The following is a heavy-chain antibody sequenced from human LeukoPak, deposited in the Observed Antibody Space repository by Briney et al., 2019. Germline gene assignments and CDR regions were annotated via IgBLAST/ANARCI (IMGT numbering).Heavy chain of an antibody. V-gene: IGHV1-69*05. CDR1: GGTFSSYA. Sequence: ASVKVSCKASGGTFSSYAISWVRQAPGQGLEWMGGIIPIFGTANYAQKFQGRVTITTDESTSTAYMELSSLRSEDTAVYYCARVNGDSMVGNSFDPWGQGTLVTVSS. D-gene: IGHD4-17*01. CDR2: IIPIFGTA. CDR3: ARVNGDSMVGNSFDP. J-gene: IGHJ5*02.